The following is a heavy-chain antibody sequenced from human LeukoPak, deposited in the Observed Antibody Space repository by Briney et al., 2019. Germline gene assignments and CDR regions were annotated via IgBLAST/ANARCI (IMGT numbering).Heavy chain of an antibody. J-gene: IGHJ4*02. CDR2: ISASGGST. Sequence: GGSLRLSCAASGFTFSNYAMNWVRQAPGKGLEWASTISASGGSTYYADSVEGRFTSSSDHSNNTLFLQMNSLRAEDTAIYYCAKGQELDDGVFDSWGQGTLVTVSS. CDR3: AKGQELDDGVFDS. V-gene: IGHV3-23*01. CDR1: GFTFSNYA. D-gene: IGHD1-1*01.